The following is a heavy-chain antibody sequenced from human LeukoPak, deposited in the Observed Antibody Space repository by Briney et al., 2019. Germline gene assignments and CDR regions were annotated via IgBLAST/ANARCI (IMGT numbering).Heavy chain of an antibody. V-gene: IGHV1-24*01. D-gene: IGHD6-13*01. CDR3: ATAHPQFEQQLVLGVVWFDP. Sequence: ASVKVSCKVSGYTLTELSIHCVRQAPGKGLEWMGGFDPEDGETIYAQKFQGRVTMTEDTSRATAHSELRSLRPGATVGFTGATAHPQFEQQLVLGVVWFDPWGQGTLVTVSS. CDR2: FDPEDGET. CDR1: GYTLTELS. J-gene: IGHJ5*02.